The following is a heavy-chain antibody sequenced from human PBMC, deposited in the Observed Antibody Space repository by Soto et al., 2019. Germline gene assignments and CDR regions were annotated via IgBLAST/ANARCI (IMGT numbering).Heavy chain of an antibody. CDR2: VYYSGST. D-gene: IGHD3-10*01. CDR3: ARTYYGSGRYEDDP. Sequence: QVQLQESGPGLVKPSETLSLTCTVSGGSISGYYWSWIRQPPGKGLEWIGYVYYSGSTNYNPSLKSRVTISVDTSKNQFSLKLSSVTAADTAVYYCARTYYGSGRYEDDPWGQGTLVTVSS. V-gene: IGHV4-59*08. J-gene: IGHJ5*02. CDR1: GGSISGYY.